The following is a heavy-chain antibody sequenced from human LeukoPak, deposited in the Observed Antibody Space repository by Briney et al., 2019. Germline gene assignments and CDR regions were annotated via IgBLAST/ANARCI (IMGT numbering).Heavy chain of an antibody. CDR2: IYYSGST. D-gene: IGHD6-19*01. CDR3: ARRINSGWPFDY. Sequence: SETLSLTCTVSGGSISSYYWSWIRQPPGKGLEWIGYIYYSGSTNYNPSLKSRVTISVDTSKNQFSLKLSSVTAADTAVYYCARRINSGWPFDYWGQETLVTVSS. CDR1: GGSISSYY. V-gene: IGHV4-59*08. J-gene: IGHJ4*02.